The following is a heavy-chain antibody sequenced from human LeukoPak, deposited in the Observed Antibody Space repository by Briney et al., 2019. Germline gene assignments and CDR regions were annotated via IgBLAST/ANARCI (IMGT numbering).Heavy chain of an antibody. D-gene: IGHD1-26*01. J-gene: IGHJ4*02. CDR2: VNSDGSST. Sequence: GGSLRLSCAASGFTFSSYWMHWVRQAPGKGLVWVSRVNSDGSSTTHADSVKGRFTISRDNAKNRLYLQMNNLRAEDTAVYYCATVVQKWELLDWGQGTLVTVSS. CDR3: ATVVQKWELLD. V-gene: IGHV3-74*03. CDR1: GFTFSSYW.